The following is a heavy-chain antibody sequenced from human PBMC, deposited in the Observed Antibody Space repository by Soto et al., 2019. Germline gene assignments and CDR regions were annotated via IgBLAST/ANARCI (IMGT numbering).Heavy chain of an antibody. Sequence: SETLSLTCPVSGGSISSYYWSWIRQPPGKGLEWIGYIYYSGSTNYNPSLKSRVTISVDTSKNQFSLKLSSVTAADTAVYYCARGPKNRYMDVWGQGTTVTVSS. CDR1: GGSISSYY. CDR2: IYYSGST. D-gene: IGHD3-16*02. CDR3: ARGPKNRYMDV. V-gene: IGHV4-59*01. J-gene: IGHJ6*02.